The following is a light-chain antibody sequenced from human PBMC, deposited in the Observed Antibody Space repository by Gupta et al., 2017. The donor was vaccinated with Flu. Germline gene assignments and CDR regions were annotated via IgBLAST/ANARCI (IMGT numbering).Light chain of an antibody. V-gene: IGKV3-15*01. CDR2: GAI. CDR3: EQYDTSPL. J-gene: IGKJ3*01. Sequence: SPATLSVSPGDRVTLSCRASQSISINLAWYQQKPGRAPSLLIYGAIHRAVGVPARFSGSGSGTEFTLTISSLQSEDFAVYFCEQYDTSPLFGPGTTVDIK. CDR1: QSISIN.